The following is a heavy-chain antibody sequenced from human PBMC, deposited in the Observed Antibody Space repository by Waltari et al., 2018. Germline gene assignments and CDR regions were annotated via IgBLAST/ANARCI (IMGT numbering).Heavy chain of an antibody. CDR1: GGSISSSSYY. J-gene: IGHJ4*02. Sequence: QLQLQESGPGLVKPSETLSLTCTVSGGSISSSSYYWGWIRQPPGKGLEWIGSIYYSGSTYYNPALKSRVTISVDTSKNQFSLKLSSVTAADTAVYYCARMVLAVFDYWGQGTLVTVSS. V-gene: IGHV4-39*01. D-gene: IGHD3-9*01. CDR2: IYYSGST. CDR3: ARMVLAVFDY.